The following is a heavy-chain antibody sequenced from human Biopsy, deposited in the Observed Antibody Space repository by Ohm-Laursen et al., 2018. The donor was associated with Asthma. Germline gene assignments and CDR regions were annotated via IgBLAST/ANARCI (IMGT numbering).Heavy chain of an antibody. D-gene: IGHD5/OR15-5a*01. CDR2: ISFDGSNE. V-gene: IGHV3-30*18. Sequence: SLRLSCTASRFTYEMHWVRQAPGKGLEWVAVISFDGSNEDYADSVKGRFTISRDNSKNTIYLQLNSLRAEDTAVYYCAKDWKSLYVQYFFEYWGQGTLVTVSS. CDR1: RFTYE. J-gene: IGHJ4*02. CDR3: AKDWKSLYVQYFFEY.